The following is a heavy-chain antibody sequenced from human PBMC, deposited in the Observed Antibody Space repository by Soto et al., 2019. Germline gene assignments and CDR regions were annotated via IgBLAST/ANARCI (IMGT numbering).Heavy chain of an antibody. CDR1: GGTFSSYA. J-gene: IGHJ6*02. V-gene: IGHV1-69*12. Sequence: QVQLVQSGAEVKKPGSSVKVSCKASGGTFSSYAISWVRQAPGQGLEWMGGIIPIFGTANYAQKFQGRVTIAAXXXTXXAYRELSSRRSEDTGVYYWAREGGSGNYRYYAMDVWGQGTTVTVSS. CDR3: AREGGSGNYRYYAMDV. D-gene: IGHD3-10*01. CDR2: IIPIFGTA.